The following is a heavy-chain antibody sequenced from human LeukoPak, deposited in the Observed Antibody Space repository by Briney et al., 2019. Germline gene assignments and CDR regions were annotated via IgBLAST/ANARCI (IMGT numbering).Heavy chain of an antibody. D-gene: IGHD6-25*01. CDR2: INPDGSQT. V-gene: IGHV3-7*01. CDR3: LGSADRG. CDR1: GFTFSSHR. J-gene: IGHJ4*02. Sequence: GGSLRLSCADSGFTFSSHRMNWVRQAPGRELEWVGNINPDGSQTYYVDSVKGRFTISRDNAKDSVYLHMNTLRVEDTAVYYCLGSADRGWGQGTLVTVSS.